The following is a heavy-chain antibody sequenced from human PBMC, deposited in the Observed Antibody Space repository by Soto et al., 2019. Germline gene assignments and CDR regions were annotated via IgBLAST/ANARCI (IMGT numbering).Heavy chain of an antibody. Sequence: PSQTLSLTCAISGDSGSSNSAAWNWVRQSPSRGLEWLGRAYYRSQWFYDSAVSVRSRINVIPDTSRNQFSLQLNSVTPEDTAVYYCTKQKGDSRHHNGMDVSAQGTSVPGSS. V-gene: IGHV6-1*01. CDR1: GDSGSSNSAA. D-gene: IGHD2-21*02. CDR2: AYYRSQWFY. J-gene: IGHJ6*02. CDR3: TKQKGDSRHHNGMDV.